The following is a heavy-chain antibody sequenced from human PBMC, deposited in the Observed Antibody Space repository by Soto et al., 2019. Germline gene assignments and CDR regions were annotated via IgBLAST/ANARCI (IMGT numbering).Heavy chain of an antibody. CDR2: IYYSGST. V-gene: IGHV4-31*03. D-gene: IGHD3-10*01. CDR1: GGSISSGGYY. J-gene: IGHJ3*02. CDR3: ARDPGMVRGVTGHDAFDI. Sequence: QVQLQESGPGLVKPSQTLSLTCTVSGGSISSGGYYWSWIRQHPGKGLEWIGYIYYSGSTYYNPSLQSRVTISVDTSKIQFSMKLSLVTAADTAVYYCARDPGMVRGVTGHDAFDIWGQGTMVTVSS.